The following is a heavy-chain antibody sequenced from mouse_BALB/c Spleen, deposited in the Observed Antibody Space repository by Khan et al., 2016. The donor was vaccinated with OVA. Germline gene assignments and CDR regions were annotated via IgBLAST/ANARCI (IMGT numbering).Heavy chain of an antibody. CDR2: IIYTGYT. CDR1: GDCITSGY. D-gene: IGHD2-12*01. Sequence: EVQLQESGPSLVKPSQTLSLTCSVTGDCITSGYWNWIRKFPENKLEYMGYIIYTGYTYYNPSLQSRISITRHTSKNQYYLQLNSVTDEDTATYXCARSTYRYAFVYWGQGTLVAVSA. J-gene: IGHJ3*01. V-gene: IGHV3-8*02. CDR3: ARSTYRYAFVY.